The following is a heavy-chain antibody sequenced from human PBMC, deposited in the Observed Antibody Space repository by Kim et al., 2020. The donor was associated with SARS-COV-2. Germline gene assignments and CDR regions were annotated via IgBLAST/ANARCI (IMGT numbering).Heavy chain of an antibody. V-gene: IGHV4-39*01. CDR2: IYYSGST. CDR3: GYSYGYYYYYGMDV. D-gene: IGHD5-18*01. Sequence: SETLSLTCTVSGGSISSSSYYWGWIRQPPGKGLEWIGSIYYSGSTYYNPSLKSRVTISVDTSKNQFSLKLSSVTAADTAVYYCGYSYGYYYYYGMDVWGQGTTVTVSS. CDR1: GGSISSSSYY. J-gene: IGHJ6*02.